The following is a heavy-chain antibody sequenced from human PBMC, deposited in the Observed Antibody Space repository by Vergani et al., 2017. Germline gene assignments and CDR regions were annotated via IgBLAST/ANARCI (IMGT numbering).Heavy chain of an antibody. D-gene: IGHD2-15*01. CDR1: GGSISSSSYY. CDR2: IYYSGST. J-gene: IGHJ4*02. CDR3: ARDSCSGGSCYEVDY. V-gene: IGHV4-39*07. Sequence: QLQLQESGPGLVKPSETLSLTCTVSGGSISSSSYYWGWIRQPPGKGLEWIGSIYYSGSTYYNPSLKSRVTISVDTSKNQFSLKLSSVTAADTAVYYCARDSCSGGSCYEVDYWGQGTLVTVSS.